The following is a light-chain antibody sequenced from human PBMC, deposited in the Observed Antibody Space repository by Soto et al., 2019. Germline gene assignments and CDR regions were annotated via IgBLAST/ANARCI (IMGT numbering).Light chain of an antibody. CDR2: EVS. V-gene: IGLV2-14*01. J-gene: IGLJ1*01. CDR3: SSYTTSDTAYV. Sequence: QSLLTQPSSVSGSAGQSITIPCTGTSTAVARYTYVSWYQQHPGKAPRLMIYEVSNRPSGVSNRFSGSKSGNTASLIISGLQADDEADYFCSSYTTSDTAYVFGTGNKVTV. CDR1: STAVARYTY.